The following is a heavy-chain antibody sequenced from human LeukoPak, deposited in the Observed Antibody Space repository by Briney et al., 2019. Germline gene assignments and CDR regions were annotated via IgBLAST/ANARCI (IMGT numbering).Heavy chain of an antibody. J-gene: IGHJ5*01. CDR1: GFSLSSFQ. D-gene: IGHD2-8*01. CDR3: ARDGTTNRYNWFDS. Sequence: GGSLRLSCAASGFSLSSFQMNWVRQAPGKGLEWISYISDSGTTEYYADSVKGRFTISRDNAKNSLYLQMNSLTGEDTALYYCARDGTTNRYNWFDSWGQGTLVTVSS. CDR2: ISDSGTTE. V-gene: IGHV3-48*03.